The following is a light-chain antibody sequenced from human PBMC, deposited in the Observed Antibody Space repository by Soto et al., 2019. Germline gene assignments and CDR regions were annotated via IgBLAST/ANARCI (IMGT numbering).Light chain of an antibody. CDR3: AAWDASLSVRYG. CDR2: NND. Sequence: QSVLTQPPSASGTPGQRVTISCSGSSSNIGSNFVYGYQQRHGTAPRLLIYNNDQRPSGVPDRFYGSKSGTSASLAISGLRSEDEADYYFAAWDASLSVRYGFGTGTKLTV. V-gene: IGLV1-47*02. CDR1: SSNIGSNF. J-gene: IGLJ1*01.